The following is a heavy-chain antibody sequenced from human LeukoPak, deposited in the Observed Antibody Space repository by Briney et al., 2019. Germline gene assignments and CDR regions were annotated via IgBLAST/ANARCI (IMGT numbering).Heavy chain of an antibody. Sequence: PGGSLRLSCAASGFTFSSFAMRWVRQAPGKGLEWVAIIWFDGSNKYYADSVKGRFTISRDNSKNTLYLQMNSLRAEDTAVYYCARDLYSVDYWGQGTLVTVSS. J-gene: IGHJ4*02. CDR3: ARDLYSVDY. CDR1: GFTFSSFA. D-gene: IGHD5-12*01. V-gene: IGHV3-33*01. CDR2: IWFDGSNK.